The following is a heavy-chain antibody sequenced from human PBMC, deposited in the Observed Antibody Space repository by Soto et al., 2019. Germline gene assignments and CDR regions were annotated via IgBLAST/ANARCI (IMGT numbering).Heavy chain of an antibody. Sequence: SVKVSCKASGGTFSSYLISWVRQAPGQGLEWMGGIIPMFGTANYAQKFQGRVTITADESTSTAYMELSSLRSEDTALYYCARDPQPSVLTGGIAGYHGLDVWGQGTTVTVSS. J-gene: IGHJ6*02. V-gene: IGHV1-69*13. D-gene: IGHD2-15*01. CDR1: GGTFSSYL. CDR2: IIPMFGTA. CDR3: ARDPQPSVLTGGIAGYHGLDV.